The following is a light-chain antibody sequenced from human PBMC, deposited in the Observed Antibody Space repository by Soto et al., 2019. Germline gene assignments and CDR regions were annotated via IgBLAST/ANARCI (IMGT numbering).Light chain of an antibody. J-gene: IGLJ1*01. CDR3: SSKRDSSTLFV. V-gene: IGLV2-14*01. Sequence: QSALTQPASVSGSPGKSITISCNGTSSDVGAYNYVSWYQHHPGKVPNLLIYEVTNRPSGVSDRFSGSKSGNTASLTISGLQAEDEADYYCSSKRDSSTLFVFGTGTKATVL. CDR1: SSDVGAYNY. CDR2: EVT.